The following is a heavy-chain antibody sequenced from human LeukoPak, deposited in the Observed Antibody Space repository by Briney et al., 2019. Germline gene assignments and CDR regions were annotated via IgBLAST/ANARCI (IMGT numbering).Heavy chain of an antibody. CDR3: SRLSPQDCGVDCYPHY. Sequence: PGGSLRLSCTISGYFFPNAWLNWVRQAPGRGLEWVGRIKSNQDGGITDYAAPVQDRFTISRDDSKNTMYLQMNNLKTEDTAVYYCSRLSPQDCGVDCYPHYWGQGTLVTVSS. CDR2: IKSNQDGGIT. D-gene: IGHD2-21*02. V-gene: IGHV3-15*01. J-gene: IGHJ4*02. CDR1: GYFFPNAW.